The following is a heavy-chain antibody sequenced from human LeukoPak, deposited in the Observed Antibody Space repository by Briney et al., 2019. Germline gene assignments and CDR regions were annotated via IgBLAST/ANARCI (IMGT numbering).Heavy chain of an antibody. J-gene: IGHJ3*02. V-gene: IGHV3-53*01. CDR1: GFTVSSNY. CDR3: ARGGWTTVVTGGAFDI. Sequence: GGSLRLSSAASGFTVSSNYMSWVRQAPGKGLEWVSVIYSGGSTYYADSVKGRFTISRDNSKNTLYLQMNSLRAEDTAVYYCARGGWTTVVTGGAFDIWGQGTMVTVSS. D-gene: IGHD4-23*01. CDR2: IYSGGST.